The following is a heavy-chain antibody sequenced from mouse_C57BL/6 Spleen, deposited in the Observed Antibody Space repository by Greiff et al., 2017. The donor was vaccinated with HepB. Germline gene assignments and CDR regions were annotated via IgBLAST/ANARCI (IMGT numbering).Heavy chain of an antibody. V-gene: IGHV5-17*01. CDR3: ARRSYDGYYDY. J-gene: IGHJ2*01. CDR1: GFTFSDYG. CDR2: ISSGSSTI. D-gene: IGHD2-3*01. Sequence: EVQLVESGGGLVKPGGSLKLSCAASGFTFSDYGMHWVRQAPEKGLEWVAYISSGSSTIYYADTVKGRFTISRDNAKNTLFLQMTSLRSEDTAMYYCARRSYDGYYDYWGQGTTLTVSS.